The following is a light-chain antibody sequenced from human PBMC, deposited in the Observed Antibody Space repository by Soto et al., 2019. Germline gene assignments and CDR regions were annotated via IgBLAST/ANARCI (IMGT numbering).Light chain of an antibody. J-gene: IGLJ3*02. V-gene: IGLV2-14*01. Sequence: QSALTQPASVSGSPGQSITISCTGTSSDVGSYNYVSWYQHHPGKAPKLMIYEVSNRPSGVSYRFSGSKSGSTASLTIAGLQAEDEDYYFCSSYTTSNTLVFGGRTKVTVL. CDR3: SSYTTSNTLV. CDR2: EVS. CDR1: SSDVGSYNY.